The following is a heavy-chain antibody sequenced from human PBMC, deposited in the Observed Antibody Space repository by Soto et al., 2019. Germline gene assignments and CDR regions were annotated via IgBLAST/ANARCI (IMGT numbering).Heavy chain of an antibody. D-gene: IGHD6-19*01. CDR1: GLTFSTYT. J-gene: IGHJ4*02. CDR3: ARGYSSGWYYY. CDR2: IAYDGSNK. V-gene: IGHV3-30-3*01. Sequence: GGSLRLSCAASGLTFSTYTMHWVRQAPGKGLEWVAVIAYDGSNKYYLDSVKGRFTISRDNSKNTLYLQMNSLRAEDTSVYYCARGYSSGWYYYWGQGTLATVAS.